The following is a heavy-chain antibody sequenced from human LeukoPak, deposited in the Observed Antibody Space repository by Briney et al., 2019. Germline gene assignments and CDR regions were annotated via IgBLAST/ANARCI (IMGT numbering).Heavy chain of an antibody. J-gene: IGHJ5*02. CDR3: ARGGGYHGWIDP. D-gene: IGHD1-26*01. CDR2: IKEDGSEK. CDR1: GFTFSSYW. V-gene: IGHV3-7*01. Sequence: PGGSLRLSCAASGFTFSSYWMSWVRQAPGKGLEWVANIKEDGSEKYYVDSVKGRFTIPRDNAKNSLYLQMNSLRAENTAVYYCARGGGYHGWIDPWGQGTLVTVSS.